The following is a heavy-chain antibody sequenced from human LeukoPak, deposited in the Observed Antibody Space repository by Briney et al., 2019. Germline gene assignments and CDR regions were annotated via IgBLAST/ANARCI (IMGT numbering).Heavy chain of an antibody. J-gene: IGHJ4*02. D-gene: IGHD2-15*01. Sequence: ASVKVSCKASGYTFTGYYMHWVRQAPGQGLEWMGWINPNSGGTNYAQKFQGRVTMTRDTSISTAYMELSRLRSDDTAVYYCARDGVLGGYCSGGSCYDYWGQGTLVTVSS. CDR1: GYTFTGYY. V-gene: IGHV1-2*02. CDR3: ARDGVLGGYCSGGSCYDY. CDR2: INPNSGGT.